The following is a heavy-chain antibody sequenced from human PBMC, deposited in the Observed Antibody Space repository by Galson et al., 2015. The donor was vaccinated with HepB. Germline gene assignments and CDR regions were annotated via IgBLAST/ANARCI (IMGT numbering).Heavy chain of an antibody. V-gene: IGHV1-69*13. CDR3: ARDIRDYGGYDAFDI. CDR1: GYTFTSYG. Sequence: SVKVSCKASGYTFTSYGISWVRQAPGQGLEWMGWIIPIFGTANYAQKFQGRVTITADESTSTAYMELSSLRSEDTAVYYCARDIRDYGGYDAFDIWGQGTMVTVSS. D-gene: IGHD4-23*01. CDR2: IIPIFGTA. J-gene: IGHJ3*02.